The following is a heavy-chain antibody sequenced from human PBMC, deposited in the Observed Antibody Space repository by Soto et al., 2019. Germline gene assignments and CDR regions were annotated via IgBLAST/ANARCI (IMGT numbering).Heavy chain of an antibody. V-gene: IGHV4-30-2*01. CDR3: ASYGGNSPFDY. J-gene: IGHJ4*02. D-gene: IGHD4-17*01. Sequence: QLQLQESGSGLVKPSQTLSLTCAVYGGSISSGGYSWSWIRQPPGKGLEWIGYIYHSGSTYYNPSLKSRVTISVDRSKNQFSLKLSSVTAADTAVYYCASYGGNSPFDYWGQGTLVTVSS. CDR1: GGSISSGGYS. CDR2: IYHSGST.